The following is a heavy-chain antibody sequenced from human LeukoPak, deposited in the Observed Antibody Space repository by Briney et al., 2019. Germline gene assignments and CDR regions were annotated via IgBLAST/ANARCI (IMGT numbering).Heavy chain of an antibody. V-gene: IGHV4-38-2*02. D-gene: IGHD5-12*01. CDR2: IYHSGRT. J-gene: IGHJ5*02. Sequence: PSETLSLTCTVSGYSISSGYYWGWLRQPPGKGLEWIGSIYHSGRTYYNPSFKSQVTISVDTSKNQFSLKLSSVTAADTAVYYCARDPAYTGYDYEGLNWFDPWGQGTLVTVSS. CDR3: ARDPAYTGYDYEGLNWFDP. CDR1: GYSISSGYY.